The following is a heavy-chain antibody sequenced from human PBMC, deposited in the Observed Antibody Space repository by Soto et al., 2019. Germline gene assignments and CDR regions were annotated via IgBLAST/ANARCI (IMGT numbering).Heavy chain of an antibody. CDR2: ISAYNGNT. CDR1: GYTFTIYG. D-gene: IGHD4-17*01. Sequence: ASVKVSCKASGYTFTIYGISWVLQAPGQGLEWMGWISAYNGNTNYAQKLQGRVTMTTDTSTSTAYMELRSLRSDDTAVYYCARGDDYGDSYNAFDIWGQGTMVTVSS. CDR3: ARGDDYGDSYNAFDI. V-gene: IGHV1-18*01. J-gene: IGHJ3*02.